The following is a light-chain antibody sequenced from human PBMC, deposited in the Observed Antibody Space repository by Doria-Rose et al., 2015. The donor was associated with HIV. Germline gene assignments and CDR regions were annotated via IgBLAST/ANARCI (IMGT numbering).Light chain of an antibody. Sequence: ACWYQQKPGQSPVLVIFQDSQRPSWIPERFSGSTSGNTATLTISGTQAMDEADYYCQAWDSSSVVFGTGTKVTVL. V-gene: IGLV3-1*01. CDR2: QDS. CDR3: QAWDSSSVV. J-gene: IGLJ1*01.